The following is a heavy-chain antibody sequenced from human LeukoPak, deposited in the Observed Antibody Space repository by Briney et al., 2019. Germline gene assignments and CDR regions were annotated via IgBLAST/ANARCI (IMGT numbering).Heavy chain of an antibody. CDR1: GFTVSSNY. J-gene: IGHJ4*02. D-gene: IGHD4-23*01. V-gene: IGHV3-66*01. CDR2: IYSGGST. Sequence: PGGSLRLSCAASGFTVSSNYMSWVRQAPGKGLEWGSVIYSGGSTYYADSVKGRFTISRDNSKNTLYLQMNSLRAEDTAVYYCARASNTTRWSFRLPIDYWGQGTLVTVSS. CDR3: ARASNTTRWSFRLPIDY.